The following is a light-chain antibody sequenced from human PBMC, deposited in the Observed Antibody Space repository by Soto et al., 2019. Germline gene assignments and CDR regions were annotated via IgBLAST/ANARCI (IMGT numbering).Light chain of an antibody. CDR3: QSYVSSLSGSGVV. V-gene: IGLV1-40*01. J-gene: IGLJ2*01. CDR1: SSNIGAGYD. Sequence: QAVVTQPPSVSGAPGQRVTISCTGSSSNIGAGYDVHWYQQLPGTAPKLLIYGNINRPSGVPDRFSGSKSGTSASLAITGLQAEHEADYYCQSYVSSLSGSGVVFGGGTKLTVL. CDR2: GNI.